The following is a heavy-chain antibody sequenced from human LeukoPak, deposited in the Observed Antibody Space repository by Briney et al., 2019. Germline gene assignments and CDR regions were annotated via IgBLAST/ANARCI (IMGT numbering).Heavy chain of an antibody. CDR3: ATDQRYAFDY. CDR1: GFTFSNYW. Sequence: GGSLRLSCAASGFTFSNYWMSWVRQAPGKGLEWVAVISYDGSNKYYADSVKGRVTISRDDGKNTLYLHMNSLRDDDTAVYYCATDQRYAFDYWGQGILVTVSS. CDR2: ISYDGSNK. J-gene: IGHJ4*02. D-gene: IGHD3-9*01. V-gene: IGHV3-30*03.